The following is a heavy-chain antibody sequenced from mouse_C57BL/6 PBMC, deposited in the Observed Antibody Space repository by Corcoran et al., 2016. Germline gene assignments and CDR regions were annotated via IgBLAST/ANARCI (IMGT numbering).Heavy chain of an antibody. V-gene: IGHV1-80*01. CDR1: GYAFSSYW. CDR2: IYPGDGDT. J-gene: IGHJ1*03. Sequence: QVQLQQSGAELVKPGASVKISCKASGYAFSSYWMNWVKQRPGKGLEWIGQIYPGDGDTNYNGKFKGKATLTADKSSSTAYMQLSSLTSEDSAVYFCARSKWLRRSYWYFDVWGTGTTVTVSS. D-gene: IGHD2-2*01. CDR3: ARSKWLRRSYWYFDV.